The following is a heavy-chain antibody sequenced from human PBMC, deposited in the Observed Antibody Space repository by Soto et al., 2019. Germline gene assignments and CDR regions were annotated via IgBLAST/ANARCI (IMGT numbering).Heavy chain of an antibody. CDR2: IYYSGST. CDR1: GGSISSSSYY. D-gene: IGHD4-17*01. Sequence: QLQLQESGPGLVKPSETLSLTCTVSGGSISSSSYYWGWIRQPPGKGLEWIGSIYYSGSTYYNPSLKSRVTISVDTSKNQFSLKLSSLTAADTAVYYCARRFTVRGDYTFDYWGQGTLVTVSS. V-gene: IGHV4-39*01. J-gene: IGHJ4*02. CDR3: ARRFTVRGDYTFDY.